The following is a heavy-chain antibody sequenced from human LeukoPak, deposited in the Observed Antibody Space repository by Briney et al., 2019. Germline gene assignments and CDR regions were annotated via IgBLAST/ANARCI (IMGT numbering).Heavy chain of an antibody. CDR3: ATMFGESSDFDH. Sequence: SETLSLTCVVSGGSISAYYWNWIRQPPGKGLEWIGRLHSSGETTSNPSLMSRATMSLDTSRNHFSLNLTSVTAADTAIYYCATMFGESSDFDHWGQGTLVTVSS. J-gene: IGHJ4*02. D-gene: IGHD3-10*02. V-gene: IGHV4-4*07. CDR1: GGSISAYY. CDR2: LHSSGET.